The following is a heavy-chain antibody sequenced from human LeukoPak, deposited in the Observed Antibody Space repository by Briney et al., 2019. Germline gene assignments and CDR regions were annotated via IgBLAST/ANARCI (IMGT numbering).Heavy chain of an antibody. D-gene: IGHD5-18*01. CDR3: ARGGTAMVTFGNYYYGMDV. CDR2: IIPIVGIV. V-gene: IGHV1-69*02. Sequence: SVKVSCKASGGTFNDYSISWVRQAPGQGLEWMGRIIPIVGIVDFAQKFQGRVTITADKSTSTAYMELSSLRSEDTAVYYCARGGTAMVTFGNYYYGMDVWGQGTTVTVSS. J-gene: IGHJ6*02. CDR1: GGTFNDYS.